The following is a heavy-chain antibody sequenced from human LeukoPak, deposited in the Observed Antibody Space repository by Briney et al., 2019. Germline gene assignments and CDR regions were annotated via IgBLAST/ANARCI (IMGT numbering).Heavy chain of an antibody. J-gene: IGHJ2*01. Sequence: GGSLRLSCAASGFTVSSNYMSWVRQAPGKGLEWVSVIYSGGSTYYAASVKGRFTISRDNSKNTLYLQMNSLRAEDTAVYYCARPRFYVFDWYFDLWGRGTLVTVSS. CDR2: IYSGGST. CDR1: GFTVSSNY. V-gene: IGHV3-53*01. D-gene: IGHD3-16*01. CDR3: ARPRFYVFDWYFDL.